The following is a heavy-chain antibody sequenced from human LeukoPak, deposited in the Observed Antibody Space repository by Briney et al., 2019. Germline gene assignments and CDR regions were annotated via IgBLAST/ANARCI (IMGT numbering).Heavy chain of an antibody. V-gene: IGHV1-18*01. Sequence: ASVKVSCKASGYTFSRYGISWVRQAPGQGLEWMGWISAYNGNTNYAQKFQGRVTITADKSTSTAYMELSSLRSEDTAVYYCASPRNEYSSSRPYYYYYYMDVWGKGTTVTVSS. CDR2: ISAYNGNT. D-gene: IGHD6-6*01. CDR1: GYTFSRYG. CDR3: ASPRNEYSSSRPYYYYYYMDV. J-gene: IGHJ6*03.